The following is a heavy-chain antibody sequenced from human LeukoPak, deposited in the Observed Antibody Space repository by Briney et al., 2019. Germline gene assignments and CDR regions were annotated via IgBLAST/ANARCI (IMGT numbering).Heavy chain of an antibody. J-gene: IGHJ4*02. Sequence: XWVRQAPGQGLEWMGIINPSGGSTSYAQKFQGRVTMTRDTSTSTVYMELSSLRSDDTAVYYCRRRGLVEMATTNEPDYWGQGTLVTVSS. CDR2: INPSGGST. CDR3: RRRGLVEMATTNEPDY. D-gene: IGHD5-24*01. V-gene: IGHV1-46*01.